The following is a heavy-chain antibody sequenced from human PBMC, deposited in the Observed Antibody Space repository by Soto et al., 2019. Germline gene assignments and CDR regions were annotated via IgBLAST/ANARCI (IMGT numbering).Heavy chain of an antibody. CDR1: GFTFSSYS. CDR3: ARDVAVAGTDFDY. V-gene: IGHV3-21*01. Sequence: GGSLRLSCAASGFTFSSYSMTWVRQAPGKGLEWVSSISSSSSYIYYADSVKGRFTISRDNAKNSLYLQMNSLRAADTAVYYCARDVAVAGTDFDYWGQGALVTVSS. D-gene: IGHD6-19*01. J-gene: IGHJ4*02. CDR2: ISSSSSYI.